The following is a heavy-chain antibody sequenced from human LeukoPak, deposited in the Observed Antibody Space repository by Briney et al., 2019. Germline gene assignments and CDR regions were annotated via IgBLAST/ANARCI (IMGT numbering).Heavy chain of an antibody. D-gene: IGHD6-19*01. J-gene: IGHJ3*02. CDR3: ARGRSGWYEDAFDI. CDR2: INPNSGGT. Sequence: ASVKVSCKASGYTFTGYYMHWVRQAPGQGLEWMGWINPNSGGTNYAQKFQGWVTMTRDTSISTAYMELSRLRSDDTAVYYCARGRSGWYEDAFDIWGRGTMVTVSS. CDR1: GYTFTGYY. V-gene: IGHV1-2*04.